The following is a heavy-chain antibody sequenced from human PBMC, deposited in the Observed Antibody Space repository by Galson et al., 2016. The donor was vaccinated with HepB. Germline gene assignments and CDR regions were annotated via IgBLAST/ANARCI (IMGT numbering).Heavy chain of an antibody. V-gene: IGHV5-10-1*01. D-gene: IGHD3-10*01. CDR3: AIFYFDSSSYYNPDY. J-gene: IGHJ4*02. CDR2: IDPSDSYT. CDR1: TVNFIRYW. Sequence: QSGAEVTKPGESLRISCQGSTVNFIRYWISWVRQMPGKGLEWMGRIDPSDSYTKYSPSFQGHVTFSLDKSISTAYLQWNSLKASDTAMYYCAIFYFDSSSYYNPDYWGQGTLGT.